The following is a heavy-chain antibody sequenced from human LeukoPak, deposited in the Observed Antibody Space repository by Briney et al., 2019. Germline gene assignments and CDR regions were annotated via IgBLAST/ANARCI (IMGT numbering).Heavy chain of an antibody. CDR2: IYYSGST. V-gene: IGHV4-39*07. D-gene: IGHD5-12*01. CDR3: APGGYIGYGHAFDI. Sequence: SETVSLTCTVSGASVSNNNYYWGWIRQPPGTGLEWIASIYYSGSTYYNPSLKSRVTISVDTSKNHLSLILSSVTAADTAVYYCAPGGYIGYGHAFDIWGQGTMVTVSS. J-gene: IGHJ3*02. CDR1: GASVSNNNYY.